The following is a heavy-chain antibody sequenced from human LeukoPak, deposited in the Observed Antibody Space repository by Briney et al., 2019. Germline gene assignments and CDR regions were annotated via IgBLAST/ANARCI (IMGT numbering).Heavy chain of an antibody. Sequence: SQTLSLTCTVSGGSISSGDYYWSWIRQPPGKGLEWIGYIYYSGSTYYNPSLKSRVTISVDTSKNQFSLKLSSVTAADTAVYYCAREATWQQLVRNYYFDYWGQGTLVTVSS. J-gene: IGHJ4*02. CDR1: GGSISSGDYY. CDR3: AREATWQQLVRNYYFDY. V-gene: IGHV4-30-4*01. CDR2: IYYSGST. D-gene: IGHD6-13*01.